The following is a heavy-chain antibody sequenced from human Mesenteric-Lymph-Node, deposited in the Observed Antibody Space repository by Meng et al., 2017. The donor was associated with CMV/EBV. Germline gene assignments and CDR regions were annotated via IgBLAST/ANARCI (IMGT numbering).Heavy chain of an antibody. CDR1: GFTFGTYK. V-gene: IGHV3-21*01. D-gene: IGHD3-9*01. Sequence: GESLKISCAASGFTFGTYKMNWVRQAPGKGLEWVSSISSSSSHINYADSVRGRFTISRDNAKNSLFLQMNNLRAEDTAVYYCATYDMLTGSTFDYWGQGTLVTVSS. J-gene: IGHJ4*02. CDR2: ISSSSSHI. CDR3: ATYDMLTGSTFDY.